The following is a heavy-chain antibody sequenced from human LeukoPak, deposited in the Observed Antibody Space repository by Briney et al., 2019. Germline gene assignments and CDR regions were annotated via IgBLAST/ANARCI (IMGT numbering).Heavy chain of an antibody. D-gene: IGHD1-1*01. CDR2: ITHNGGST. CDR3: AKEQLGYFDY. J-gene: IGHJ4*02. CDR1: GFTFSSYA. Sequence: PGGSLRLSCAASGFTFSSYAMSWVRQAPGKGLEWVSAITHNGGSTYYADSVKGRFTISRDNSKNSLFLQMNSLRAEDTAVYFCAKEQLGYFDYWGQGTLVAVSS. V-gene: IGHV3-23*01.